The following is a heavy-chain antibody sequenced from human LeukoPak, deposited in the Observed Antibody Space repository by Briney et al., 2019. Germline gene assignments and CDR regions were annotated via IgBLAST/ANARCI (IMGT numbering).Heavy chain of an antibody. D-gene: IGHD2-15*01. CDR2: IIPIFGTA. CDR3: AREGHAYCSGGSCYFNWFDP. Sequence: SVKVSCKASGGTFSSYAISWVRQAPGQGLEWMGGIIPIFGTANCAQEFQGRVTITADESTSTAYMELSSLRSEDTAVYYCAREGHAYCSGGSCYFNWFDPWGQGTLVTVSS. CDR1: GGTFSSYA. V-gene: IGHV1-69*01. J-gene: IGHJ5*02.